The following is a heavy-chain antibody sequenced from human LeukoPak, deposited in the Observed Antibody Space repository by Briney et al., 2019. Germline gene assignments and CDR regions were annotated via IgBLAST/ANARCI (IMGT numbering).Heavy chain of an antibody. CDR3: AGVTAVADLGWFDP. V-gene: IGHV4-59*08. D-gene: IGHD6-19*01. CDR2: IYYSGST. J-gene: IGHJ5*02. Sequence: KASETLSLTCTVSGGSISSYYWSWIRQPPGKGPEWIGYIYYSGSTNYNPSLKSRVTISVDTSKNQFSLKLSSVTAADTAVYYCAGVTAVADLGWFDPWGQGTLVTVSS. CDR1: GGSISSYY.